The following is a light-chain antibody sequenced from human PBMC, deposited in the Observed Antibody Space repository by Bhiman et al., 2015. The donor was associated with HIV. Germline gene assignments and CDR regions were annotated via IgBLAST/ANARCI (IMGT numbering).Light chain of an antibody. V-gene: IGLV2-14*01. CDR3: SSYTTSSTPSWV. CDR2: DVS. CDR1: SSDVGGYNF. Sequence: QSALTQPASVSGSPGQSITISCTGTSSDVGGYNFVSWYQQHPGKAPKVMIYDVSKRPSGVSNRFSGSQSGNTASLTISGLQAEDEADYYCSSYTTSSTPSWVFGGGTKLTVL. J-gene: IGLJ3*02.